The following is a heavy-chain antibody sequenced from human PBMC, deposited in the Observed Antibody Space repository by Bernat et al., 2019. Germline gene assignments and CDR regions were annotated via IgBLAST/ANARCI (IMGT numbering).Heavy chain of an antibody. CDR1: GFTFSSYS. CDR3: ARDGNYYGSGTPQTYFDY. CDR2: ISSSSSYI. Sequence: EVQLVESGGGLVKPGGSLRLSCAASGFTFSSYSMNWVRQAPGKGLEWVSSISSSSSYIYYADSVKGRLTISRDNAKNSLYLQMNSLRAEDTAVYYCARDGNYYGSGTPQTYFDYWGQRTLVTVSS. D-gene: IGHD3-10*01. J-gene: IGHJ4*02. V-gene: IGHV3-21*01.